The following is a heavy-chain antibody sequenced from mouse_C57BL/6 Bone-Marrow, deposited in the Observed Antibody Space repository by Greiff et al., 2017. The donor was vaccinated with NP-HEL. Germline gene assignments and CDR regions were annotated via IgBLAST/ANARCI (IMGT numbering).Heavy chain of an antibody. D-gene: IGHD1-1*01. Sequence: EVMLVESGGGLVQPKGSLKLSCAASGFSFNTYAMNWVRQAPGKGLEWVARIRSKSNNYATYYADSVKDRFTISRDDSESMLYLQMNNLKTEDTAMYYCVRHGADYGRDAMDYWGQGTSVTVSS. CDR2: IRSKSNNYAT. CDR1: GFSFNTYA. CDR3: VRHGADYGRDAMDY. V-gene: IGHV10-1*01. J-gene: IGHJ4*01.